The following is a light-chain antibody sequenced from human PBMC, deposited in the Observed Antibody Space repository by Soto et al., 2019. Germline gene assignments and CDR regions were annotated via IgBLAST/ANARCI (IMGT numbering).Light chain of an antibody. V-gene: IGKV3-20*01. CDR3: QQYGSSPIS. CDR2: GAS. Sequence: PGEGATLSCRVSQSISSNYLSWYQQRPGQAPRLLIYGASTRATGIPARFSGSGRGSGTDFTLTISSLEPEEFAVYYCQQYGSSPISFGEGIRLGIK. J-gene: IGKJ5*01. CDR1: QSISSNY.